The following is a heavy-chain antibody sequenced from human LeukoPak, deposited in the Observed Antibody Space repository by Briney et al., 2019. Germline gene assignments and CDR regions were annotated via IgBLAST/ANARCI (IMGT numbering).Heavy chain of an antibody. V-gene: IGHV4-61*02. Sequence: SETLSLTCTVSGGSISSGSYYSSWIRQPAGKGLEWIGRIYTSGSTNYNPSLKSRVTISIDTSKNQFSLKLSSVTAADTAVYYCAKFGQVAGTGGDYWGQGTLVTVSS. CDR2: IYTSGST. D-gene: IGHD6-19*01. CDR1: GGSISSGSYY. CDR3: AKFGQVAGTGGDY. J-gene: IGHJ4*02.